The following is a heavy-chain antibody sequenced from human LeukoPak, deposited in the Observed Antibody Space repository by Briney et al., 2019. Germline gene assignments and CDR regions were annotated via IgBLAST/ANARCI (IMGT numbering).Heavy chain of an antibody. J-gene: IGHJ2*01. Sequence: PGGSLRLSCTASGFTFGDYAMSWFRQAPGKGLEWVGFIRSKAYGGTTEYAASVKGRFTISRDNAKNPLYLQMNSLRGEDTALYHCAKNWGTFSWYFDLWGRGTLVTVSS. CDR1: GFTFGDYA. V-gene: IGHV3-49*03. CDR3: AKNWGTFSWYFDL. D-gene: IGHD7-27*01. CDR2: IRSKAYGGTT.